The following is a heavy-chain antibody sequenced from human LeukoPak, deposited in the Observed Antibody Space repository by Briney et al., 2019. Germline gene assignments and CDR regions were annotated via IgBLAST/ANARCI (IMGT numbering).Heavy chain of an antibody. CDR2: ISSSSSYI. J-gene: IGHJ4*02. Sequence: RPGGSLRLSCAASRFTFSSYSMNWVRQAPGKGLEWVSSISSSSSYIYYADSVKGRFTISRDNAKNSLYLQMNSLRAEDTAVYYCARDYSSGWYYFDYWGQGTLVTVSS. CDR3: ARDYSSGWYYFDY. CDR1: RFTFSSYS. D-gene: IGHD6-19*01. V-gene: IGHV3-21*01.